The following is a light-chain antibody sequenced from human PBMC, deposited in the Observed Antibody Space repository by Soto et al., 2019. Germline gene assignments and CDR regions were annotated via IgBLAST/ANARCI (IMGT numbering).Light chain of an antibody. Sequence: EIVLTQSPAILSLSPGEKATLSCRASQSVSGSLGWYQQKPGQAPRLIIYDASVRVTGIPTRFSGSGSGTEFTLTISSLQSEDFAIYYCQQSYTFGQGTKLEIK. J-gene: IGKJ2*01. CDR1: QSVSGS. CDR2: DAS. CDR3: QQSYT. V-gene: IGKV3-11*01.